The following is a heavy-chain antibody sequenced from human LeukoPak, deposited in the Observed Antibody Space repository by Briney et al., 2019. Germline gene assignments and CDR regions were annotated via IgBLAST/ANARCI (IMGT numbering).Heavy chain of an antibody. V-gene: IGHV4-59*01. CDR2: IYYSGSS. CDR3: ARVPRSYYYHYYMDV. CDR1: GGSISSYY. Sequence: SETLSLTCTVSGGSISSYYWSWIRQPPGKGLEWLGYIYYSGSSNYNPSLKSRVTISVDTSKNQFSLKLSSVTAADTAVYYCARVPRSYYYHYYMDVWGKGTTVTVSS. J-gene: IGHJ6*03.